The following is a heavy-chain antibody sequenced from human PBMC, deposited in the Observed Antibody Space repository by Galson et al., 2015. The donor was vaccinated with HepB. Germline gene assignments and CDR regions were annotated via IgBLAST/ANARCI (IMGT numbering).Heavy chain of an antibody. CDR2: IYYRGST. Sequence: SETLSLTCTVSGGSISSSSYYWAWIRQRLGEGLEWIGSIYYRGSTSYTPSLKSRATISVEPWKNHFSLKLSYVTAADTAVYYCARLDGDSVLWGFDFWGQGTMVTVSS. CDR1: GGSISSSSYY. J-gene: IGHJ3*01. V-gene: IGHV4-39*02. D-gene: IGHD4-17*01. CDR3: ARLDGDSVLWGFDF.